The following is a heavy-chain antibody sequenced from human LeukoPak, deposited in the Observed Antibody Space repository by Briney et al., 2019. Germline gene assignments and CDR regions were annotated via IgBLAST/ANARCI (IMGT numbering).Heavy chain of an antibody. J-gene: IGHJ4*02. Sequence: SETLSLTCIVSGGSISSSSYYWGWIRQPPGKGLEWIGSIYYSGSTYYNPSLKSRVTISVDTSKNQFSLKLSSVTAADTAVYYCAIWIDYYESHYFDYWGQGTLVTVSS. D-gene: IGHD3-3*01. CDR1: GGSISSSSYY. CDR3: AIWIDYYESHYFDY. V-gene: IGHV4-39*01. CDR2: IYYSGST.